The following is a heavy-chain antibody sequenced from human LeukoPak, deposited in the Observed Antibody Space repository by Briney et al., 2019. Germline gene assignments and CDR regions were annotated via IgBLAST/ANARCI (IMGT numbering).Heavy chain of an antibody. CDR1: GFTFSSYA. CDR2: ISDSGGHT. J-gene: IGHJ5*01. CDR3: ANFERTVAGPYNWFDS. V-gene: IGHV3-23*01. Sequence: GGSLRLSCAASGFTFSSYAMTWVRQAPEKGPEWVSAISDSGGHTYYADSVKGRFTISRDNSRNTLYLQINSLRADDTAIYYCANFERTVAGPYNWFDSWGQGTLVTVS. D-gene: IGHD6-19*01.